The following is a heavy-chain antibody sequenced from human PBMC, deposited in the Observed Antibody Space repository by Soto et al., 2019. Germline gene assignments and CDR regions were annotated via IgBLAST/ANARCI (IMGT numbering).Heavy chain of an antibody. CDR3: ARDGANSSGRSCSGRWSRRVYGMDV. J-gene: IGHJ6*02. CDR1: GGTFSSYA. V-gene: IGHV1-18*01. Sequence: GASVTVSCKASGGTFSSYAISWVRQAPGQGLEWMGWISAYNGNTNYAQELQGRVAVTTDTSTSTAYMALRSLRSDDTAVYYCARDGANSSGRSCSGRWSRRVYGMDVWGQGTTVNVS. CDR2: ISAYNGNT. D-gene: IGHD2-15*01.